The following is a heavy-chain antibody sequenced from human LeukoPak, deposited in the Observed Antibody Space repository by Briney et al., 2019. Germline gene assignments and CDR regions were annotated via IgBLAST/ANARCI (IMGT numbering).Heavy chain of an antibody. CDR1: GFTFSAYG. CDR2: ISYDGSYQ. Sequence: LPGGALELSLAGAGFTFSAYGMHGVGQAPGKGREWVAFISYDGSYQAYPDSVKGRFTVSRDSSKNTLYLQLNSLRPEDTGLYYCARERRRDGYNYKDYWGQGTQVSVSS. D-gene: IGHD5-24*01. CDR3: ARERRRDGYNYKDY. V-gene: IGHV3-30*04. J-gene: IGHJ4*02.